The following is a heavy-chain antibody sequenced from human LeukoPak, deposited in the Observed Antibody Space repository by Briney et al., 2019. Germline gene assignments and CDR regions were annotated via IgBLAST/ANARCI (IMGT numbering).Heavy chain of an antibody. CDR3: ARRYMATSAEDFDY. D-gene: IGHD3-16*02. Sequence: GGSLRLSCAASGFTFRSYWMSWVRQAPGKKPEWVANIKEDGSEKYYDDSVRGRFTISRDNAKNSLYLQMNRLRAEDTAVYYCARRYMATSAEDFDYWGQGTLVTVSS. J-gene: IGHJ4*02. CDR2: IKEDGSEK. CDR1: GFTFRSYW. V-gene: IGHV3-7*01.